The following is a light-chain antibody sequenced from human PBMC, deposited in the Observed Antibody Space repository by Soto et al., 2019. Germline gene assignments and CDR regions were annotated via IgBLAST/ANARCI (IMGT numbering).Light chain of an antibody. CDR3: SSPTSSSTYV. CDR2: DVN. Sequence: QSVLTQPASVSGSPGQSITISCTGTSSDVGDHNYVAWYQQHPGKAPKLIIYDVNNRPSGISNRFSGFKSGNTASLTISWLQAEDEADYFCSSPTSSSTYVFGTGTKVTVL. V-gene: IGLV2-14*03. CDR1: SSDVGDHNY. J-gene: IGLJ1*01.